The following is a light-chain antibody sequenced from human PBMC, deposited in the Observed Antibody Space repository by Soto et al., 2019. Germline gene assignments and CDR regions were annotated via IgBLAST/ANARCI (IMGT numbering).Light chain of an antibody. CDR1: QSVSSSY. V-gene: IGKV3-20*01. CDR3: QQYGSSPFT. J-gene: IGKJ3*01. Sequence: EIVLTQSPGTLSLSPGERATLSFRASQSVSSSYLAWYQQKPGQAPRLLIYGASSRATGIPDRFSGSGSGTDFTLTISRREAEDFAVYYCQQYGSSPFTFGLGTKVDI. CDR2: GAS.